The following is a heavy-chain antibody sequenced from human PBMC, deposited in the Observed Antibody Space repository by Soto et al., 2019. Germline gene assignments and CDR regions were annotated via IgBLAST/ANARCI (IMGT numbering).Heavy chain of an antibody. Sequence: QVQLQESGPGLVKPSQTLSLTCTVSGGSINSGGYYWNWIRQHPGKGLEWIGYIYYSGSNYYNPSLESRVTIAVGSTKNQSSVKLSAVTAADRAVYYCARSVCPWGQGNLVTVSS. V-gene: IGHV4-31*03. CDR1: GGSINSGGYY. J-gene: IGHJ5*02. CDR3: ARSVCP. CDR2: IYYSGSN.